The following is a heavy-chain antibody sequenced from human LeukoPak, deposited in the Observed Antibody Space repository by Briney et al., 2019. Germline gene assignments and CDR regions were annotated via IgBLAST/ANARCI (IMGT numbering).Heavy chain of an antibody. CDR3: ARGDYGSGSYFHPFDY. V-gene: IGHV4-39*01. D-gene: IGHD3-10*01. CDR1: GGSVSSYY. CDR2: IYYSGST. Sequence: SETLSLTCTVSGGSVSSYYWGWIRQPPGKGLEWIGSIYYSGSTYYNPSLKSRVTISVDTSKNQFSLKLSSVTAADTAVYYCARGDYGSGSYFHPFDYWGQGTLVTVSS. J-gene: IGHJ4*02.